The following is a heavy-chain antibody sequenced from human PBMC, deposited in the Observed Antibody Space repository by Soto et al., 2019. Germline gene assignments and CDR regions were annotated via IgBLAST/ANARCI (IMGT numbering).Heavy chain of an antibody. J-gene: IGHJ6*02. Sequence: PSETLSLTCTVSGGSLSSGEYHWSWIRQPPGKGLEWIGAVYYSGSTYYNPSLKSRITISVDTSKNQFSLKLTSVTAADTAVYYCARDYRDPSSCAMDVWGQGTTVPVSS. V-gene: IGHV4-30-4*01. CDR1: GGSLSSGEYH. CDR2: VYYSGST. D-gene: IGHD3-16*02. CDR3: ARDYRDPSSCAMDV.